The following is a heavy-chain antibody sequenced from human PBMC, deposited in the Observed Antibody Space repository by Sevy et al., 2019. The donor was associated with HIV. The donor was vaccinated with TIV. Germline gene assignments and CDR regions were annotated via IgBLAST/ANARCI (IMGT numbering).Heavy chain of an antibody. Sequence: SETLSLTCTVSGGSISSSSYYWGWIRQPPGKGLEWIGSIYYSGSTYYNPSLKSRVTISVDTSKNQFSLKLSSVTAADTAVYYCARKAGYSGYDWLAYCSGGSCYSYAFDIWGQGTMVTVSS. CDR2: IYYSGST. V-gene: IGHV4-39*01. D-gene: IGHD2-15*01. J-gene: IGHJ3*02. CDR1: GGSISSSSYY. CDR3: ARKAGYSGYDWLAYCSGGSCYSYAFDI.